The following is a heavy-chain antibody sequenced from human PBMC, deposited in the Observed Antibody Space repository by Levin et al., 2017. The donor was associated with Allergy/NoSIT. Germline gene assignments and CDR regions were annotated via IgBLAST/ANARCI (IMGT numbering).Heavy chain of an antibody. Sequence: GESLKISCAASGFTFSSYGMHWVRQAPGKGLEWVAVIWYDGSNKYYADSVKGRFTISRDNSKNTLYLQMNSLRAEDTAVYYCARDAPGSGYRFDYWGQGTLVTVSS. CDR1: GFTFSSYG. V-gene: IGHV3-33*01. CDR3: ARDAPGSGYRFDY. J-gene: IGHJ4*02. CDR2: IWYDGSNK. D-gene: IGHD3-22*01.